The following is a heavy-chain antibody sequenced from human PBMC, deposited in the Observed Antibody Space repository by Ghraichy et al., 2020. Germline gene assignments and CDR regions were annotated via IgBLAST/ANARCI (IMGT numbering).Heavy chain of an antibody. CDR3: ARGRGDYLYYYYYGMDV. V-gene: IGHV4-34*01. CDR1: GGSFSGYY. Sequence: SETLSLTCAVYGGSFSGYYWSWIRQPPGKGLEWIGEINHSGSTNYNPSLKSRVTISVDTSKNQFSLKLSSVTAADTAVYYCARGRGDYLYYYYYGMDVWGQGTTVTVSS. J-gene: IGHJ6*02. CDR2: INHSGST. D-gene: IGHD4-17*01.